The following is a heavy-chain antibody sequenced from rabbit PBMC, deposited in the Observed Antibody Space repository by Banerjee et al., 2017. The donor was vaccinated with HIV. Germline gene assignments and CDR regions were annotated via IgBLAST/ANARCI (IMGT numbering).Heavy chain of an antibody. CDR1: GFDFSSYG. CDR3: TRDGAGYAGYGYAHAFDP. V-gene: IGHV1S45*01. Sequence: QEQLVESGGGLVQPGGSLKLSCKASGFDFSSYGVSWVRRAPGKGLELIACMYTGNSDGPNYASWAKGRFTVSKTSSTTVTLQMTSLTAADTATYFCTRDGAGYAGYGYAHAFDPWGPGTLVTVS. J-gene: IGHJ2*01. D-gene: IGHD6-1*01. CDR2: MYTGNSDGP.